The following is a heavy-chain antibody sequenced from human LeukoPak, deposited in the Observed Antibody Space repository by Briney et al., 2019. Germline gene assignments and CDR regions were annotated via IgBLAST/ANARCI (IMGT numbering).Heavy chain of an antibody. CDR1: DFSFSDST. J-gene: IGHJ1*01. V-gene: IGHV3-7*01. D-gene: IGHD3-16*01. Sequence: PGGSLRLSCAAFDFSFSDSTMSWVRQAAGKGPEWVAKMKEDGSDEKYVDSVKGRFTISRDNAKNSLYLQMNSLRPEDTAVYFCVVGGAGGGYFPNWGQGSLVIVSS. CDR2: MKEDGSDE. CDR3: VVGGAGGGYFPN.